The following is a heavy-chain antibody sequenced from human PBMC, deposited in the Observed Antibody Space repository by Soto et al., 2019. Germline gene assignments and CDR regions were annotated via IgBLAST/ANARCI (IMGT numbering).Heavy chain of an antibody. V-gene: IGHV3-33*01. CDR2: IWYDGSNK. CDR1: GFTFSSYG. D-gene: IGHD3-16*01. Sequence: QVHLVESGGGVVQPGRSLRLSCAASGFTFSSYGMHWVRQAPGKGLEWVAVIWYDGSNKYYADSVKGRFTISRDNSKNTLYLKMNSLRAEDTAVYYCARVWAGPDYWGQGTLVTVSS. J-gene: IGHJ4*02. CDR3: ARVWAGPDY.